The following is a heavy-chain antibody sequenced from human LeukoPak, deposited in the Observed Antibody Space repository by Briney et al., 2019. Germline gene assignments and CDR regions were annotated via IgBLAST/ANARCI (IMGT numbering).Heavy chain of an antibody. D-gene: IGHD6-19*01. Sequence: SETLSLTCIVSGASISNTSYYWGWIRQPPGKGLEWIGNIYYSGSTYYNPSLKSRVTISIDTSENQFSLNVSSVTAADTAVYYCARHLWASGWHLDCWGQGTLVTVSS. V-gene: IGHV4-39*01. CDR1: GASISNTSYY. CDR3: ARHLWASGWHLDC. CDR2: IYYSGST. J-gene: IGHJ4*02.